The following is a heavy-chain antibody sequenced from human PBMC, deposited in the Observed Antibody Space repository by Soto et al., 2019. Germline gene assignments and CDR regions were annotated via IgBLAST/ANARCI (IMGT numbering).Heavy chain of an antibody. V-gene: IGHV1-46*01. Sequence: QVQLVQSGAEVKKPGASVKVSCKASGYTFTSYYMHWVRQAPGQGLEWMGIINPSGGSTSYAQKFQGRVTRTRDTSTSTVYVKLSSLRSEDTAVYYCARVISPDGMDVWGQGTTVTVSS. CDR1: GYTFTSYY. J-gene: IGHJ6*02. CDR2: INPSGGST. CDR3: ARVISPDGMDV.